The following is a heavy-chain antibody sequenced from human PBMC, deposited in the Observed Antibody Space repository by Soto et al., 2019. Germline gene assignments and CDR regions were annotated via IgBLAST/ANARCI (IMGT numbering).Heavy chain of an antibody. Sequence: SETLSLTCAVYVGSFSGYYWSWIRQPPGKGLEWIGEINHSGSTNYNPSLKSRVTISVDTSKNQFSLKLSSVTAADTAVYYCARGPPRRGYCSSTSCQGRRYYYYGMDVWGQGTTVTVS. CDR3: ARGPPRRGYCSSTSCQGRRYYYYGMDV. CDR1: VGSFSGYY. J-gene: IGHJ6*02. D-gene: IGHD2-2*01. CDR2: INHSGST. V-gene: IGHV4-34*01.